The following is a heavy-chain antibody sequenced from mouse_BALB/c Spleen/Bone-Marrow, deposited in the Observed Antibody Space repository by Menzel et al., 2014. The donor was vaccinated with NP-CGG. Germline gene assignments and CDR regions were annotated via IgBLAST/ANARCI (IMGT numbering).Heavy chain of an antibody. J-gene: IGHJ2*01. V-gene: IGHV14-3*02. D-gene: IGHD2-2*01. CDR1: GFNIKDTY. CDR3: ASHVYGYYFDY. CDR2: IDPANGNT. Sequence: EVKLVESGAELVKPGASVKLSCTASGFNIKDTYMHWVKQRPEQGLEWIGRIDPANGNTKYDPKFQGKATITADTSSNTAYLQLSSLTSEDTAVYYCASHVYGYYFDYWGQGTTLTVSS.